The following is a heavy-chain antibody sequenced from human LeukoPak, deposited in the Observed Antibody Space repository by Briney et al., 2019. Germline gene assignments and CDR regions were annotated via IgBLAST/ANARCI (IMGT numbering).Heavy chain of an antibody. D-gene: IGHD3-10*01. J-gene: IGHJ3*01. Sequence: SETLSLTCNVSGGSISSGGYFWSWVRQPAGKGLEYIGRNSITGDSNYNPSLKSRVSISVDTSKNQLSLKLTSVTASDTAVYYCARRGYGSGSSWGRGTMVPVSS. CDR3: ARRGYGSGSS. CDR1: GGSISSGGYF. V-gene: IGHV4-61*02. CDR2: NSITGDS.